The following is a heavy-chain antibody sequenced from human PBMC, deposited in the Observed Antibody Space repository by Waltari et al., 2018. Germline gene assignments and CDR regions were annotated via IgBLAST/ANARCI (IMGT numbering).Heavy chain of an antibody. D-gene: IGHD1-26*01. J-gene: IGHJ3*02. V-gene: IGHV3-74*01. Sequence: LVESGGGLVQPGGSLRLSCAASGFPFSSYWIHWVRPGPGKGLVWVPRINGDGSSTTYAESVNGRFTISRDNAKNTLYLQMNSLRAEDTAVYYCVRRREVGATNRAFDIWGQGTMVTVSS. CDR2: INGDGSST. CDR3: VRRREVGATNRAFDI. CDR1: GFPFSSYW.